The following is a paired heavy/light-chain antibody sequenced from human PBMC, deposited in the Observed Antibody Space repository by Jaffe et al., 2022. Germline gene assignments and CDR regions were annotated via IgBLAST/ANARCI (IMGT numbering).Heavy chain of an antibody. CDR1: GFTFNRYA. CDR3: AKLPHKVADRFNAFDI. Sequence: EVQLLESGGGLVQPGGSLRLSCAASGFTFNRYAMSWVRQAPGKGLEWVSAISGSGGSTYYADSVKGRFTISRDNSKNTLYLQMNSLRAEDTAVYYCAKLPHKVADRFNAFDIWGQGTMVTVSS. V-gene: IGHV3-23*01. CDR2: ISGSGGST. D-gene: IGHD2-21*01. J-gene: IGHJ3*02.
Light chain of an antibody. J-gene: IGLJ2*01. V-gene: IGLV2-14*01. CDR1: SSDVGGYNY. CDR2: EVS. CDR3: SSYTSSYTLVV. Sequence: QSALTQPASVSGSPGQSITISCTGTSSDVGGYNYVSWYQQHPGKAPKLMIYEVSNRPSGVSNRFSGSKSGNTASLTISGLQAEDEADYYCSSYTSSYTLVVFGGGTKLTVL.